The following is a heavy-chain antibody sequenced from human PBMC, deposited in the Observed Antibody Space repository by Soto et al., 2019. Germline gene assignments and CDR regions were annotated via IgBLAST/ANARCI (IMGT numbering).Heavy chain of an antibody. CDR3: ARGGIYCSSTSCRLFSRPFDY. CDR1: GGSFSGYY. D-gene: IGHD2-2*01. V-gene: IGHV4-34*01. Sequence: PSETLSLTCAVYGGSFSGYYWSWIRQPPGKGLEWIGEINHSGSTNYNPSLKSRVTISVDTSKNQFSLKLSSVTAADTAVYYCARGGIYCSSTSCRLFSRPFDYWGQGTLVTVSS. J-gene: IGHJ4*02. CDR2: INHSGST.